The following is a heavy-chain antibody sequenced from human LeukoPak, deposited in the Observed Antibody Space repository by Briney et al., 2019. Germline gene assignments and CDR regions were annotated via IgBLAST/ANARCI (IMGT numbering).Heavy chain of an antibody. Sequence: PGGSLRLSCAASGFTFSSYGMHWVRQAPGKGLEWVAVIWYDGSNKYCADSVKGRFTISRDNSKNTLYLQMNSLRAEDTAVYYCARDRWDSYYFDYWGQGTLVTVSS. CDR3: ARDRWDSYYFDY. CDR1: GFTFSSYG. CDR2: IWYDGSNK. D-gene: IGHD1-26*01. J-gene: IGHJ4*02. V-gene: IGHV3-33*01.